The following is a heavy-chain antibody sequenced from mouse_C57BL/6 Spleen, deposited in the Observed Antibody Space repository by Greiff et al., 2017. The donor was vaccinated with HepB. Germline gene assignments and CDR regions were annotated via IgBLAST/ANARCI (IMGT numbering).Heavy chain of an antibody. J-gene: IGHJ2*01. CDR3: ARKRQLGLDY. CDR1: GYTFTSYW. CDR2: IDPSDSYT. Sequence: QVQLQQPGAELVMPGASVKLSCKASGYTFTSYWMHWVKQRPGQGLEWIGEIDPSDSYTNYNQKFKGKSTLTVDKSSSTAYMQLSSLTSEDSAVYYCARKRQLGLDYWGQGTTLTVSS. D-gene: IGHD4-1*02. V-gene: IGHV1-69*01.